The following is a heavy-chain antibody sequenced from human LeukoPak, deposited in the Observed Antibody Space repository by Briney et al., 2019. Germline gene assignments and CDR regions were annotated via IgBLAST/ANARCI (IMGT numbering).Heavy chain of an antibody. J-gene: IGHJ5*02. Sequence: GGSLRLSCAASGFTFDDYAMHWVRQAPGKGLEWVSGISWNSGSIGYADSVKGRFTISRDNAKNSLYLQMNSLRAEDTALYYCAKGHSSGWYESWFDPWGQGTLVTVSS. CDR1: GFTFDDYA. V-gene: IGHV3-9*01. CDR3: AKGHSSGWYESWFDP. D-gene: IGHD6-19*01. CDR2: ISWNSGSI.